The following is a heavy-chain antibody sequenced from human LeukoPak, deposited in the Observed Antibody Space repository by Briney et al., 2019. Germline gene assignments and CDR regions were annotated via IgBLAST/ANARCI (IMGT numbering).Heavy chain of an antibody. CDR3: ASLSSSWYDY. CDR1: GFTVSSNY. V-gene: IGHV3-66*01. CDR2: IYSGGST. J-gene: IGHJ4*02. Sequence: GGSLRLSCAASGFTVSSNYLSWVRQAPGKGLEWVSVIYSGGSTYYADSVKGRFTISRDNSKNTLYLQMKSLRAEDTAVYYCASLSSSWYDYWGQGTLVTVSS. D-gene: IGHD6-13*01.